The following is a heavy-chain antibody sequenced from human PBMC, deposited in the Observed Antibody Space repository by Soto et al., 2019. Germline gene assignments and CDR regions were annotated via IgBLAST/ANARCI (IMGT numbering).Heavy chain of an antibody. Sequence: PGGSLRLSCAASGFTFSSYGMHWVRQSPGKGLEWVAVIWYDGSNKYYADSVKGRFTISRDNSKNTLYLQMNSLRAEDTGVYYCARDPDLAGTGTHFDYWGQGTLVTVSS. CDR2: IWYDGSNK. CDR3: ARDPDLAGTGTHFDY. V-gene: IGHV3-33*01. J-gene: IGHJ4*02. D-gene: IGHD6-19*01. CDR1: GFTFSSYG.